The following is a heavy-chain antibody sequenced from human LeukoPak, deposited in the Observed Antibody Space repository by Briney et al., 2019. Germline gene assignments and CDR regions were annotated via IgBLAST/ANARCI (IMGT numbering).Heavy chain of an antibody. CDR3: AKFSYGDYGFDY. CDR1: GFTFSSYA. D-gene: IGHD4-17*01. J-gene: IGHJ4*02. V-gene: IGHV3-23*01. CDR2: IGGSGGST. Sequence: GGSLRLSCAASGFTFSSYAMSWVRQAPGKGLEWVSAIGGSGGSTYYADSVKGRFTISRDNSKNTLYLQMNCLRAEDTAVYYCAKFSYGDYGFDYWGQGTLVTVSS.